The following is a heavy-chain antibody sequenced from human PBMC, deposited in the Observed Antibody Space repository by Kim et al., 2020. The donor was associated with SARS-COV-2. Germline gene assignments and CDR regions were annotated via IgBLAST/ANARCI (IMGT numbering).Heavy chain of an antibody. J-gene: IGHJ5*02. CDR1: GYRFTNYW. CDR2: VHPGDSDS. Sequence: GESLKISCKGSGYRFTNYWIGWVRQKPGKGLEWRGIVHPGDSDSRYSPSFQGQVTISADKSISTAYLQWSSLKASDTAVYYCARAIITMLRGVPNWFDPWGQGTLVTVSS. V-gene: IGHV5-51*01. CDR3: ARAIITMLRGVPNWFDP. D-gene: IGHD3-10*01.